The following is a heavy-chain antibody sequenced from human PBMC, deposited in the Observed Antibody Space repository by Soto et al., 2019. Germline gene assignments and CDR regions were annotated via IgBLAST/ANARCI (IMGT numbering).Heavy chain of an antibody. V-gene: IGHV4-34*01. Sequence: SETLSLTCAVYGGSFSGYYWSWIRQPPGKGLEWIGEINHSGSTNYNPSLKSRVTTSVDTSKNQFSLKLSSVTAADTAVYYCARGGGYSSGGGYYYGMDVWGQGTTVTVYS. J-gene: IGHJ6*02. CDR1: GGSFSGYY. CDR3: ARGGGYSSGGGYYYGMDV. CDR2: INHSGST. D-gene: IGHD5-18*01.